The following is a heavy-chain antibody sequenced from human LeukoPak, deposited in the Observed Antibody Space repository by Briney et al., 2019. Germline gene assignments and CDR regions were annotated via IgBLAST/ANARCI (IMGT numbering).Heavy chain of an antibody. CDR2: ISGSGGTT. Sequence: GGSLRLSCAASGFTFNNYAMNWVRQAPGEGLEWVPVISGSGGTTYYADSVKGRFTISRDSSKNTLYLQMNSLRAEDTAVYYCAKVSGGGLYYDGMDVWGQGTTVTVSS. CDR3: AKVSGGGLYYDGMDV. V-gene: IGHV3-23*01. CDR1: GFTFNNYA. J-gene: IGHJ6*02. D-gene: IGHD1-14*01.